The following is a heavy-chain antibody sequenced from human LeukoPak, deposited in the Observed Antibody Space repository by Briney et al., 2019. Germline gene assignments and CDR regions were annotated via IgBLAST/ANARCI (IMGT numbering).Heavy chain of an antibody. CDR1: GYSISSGYY. V-gene: IGHV4-38-2*02. CDR2: IYHSGST. J-gene: IGHJ4*02. CDR3: ARHFSVTTYGDRPMGFDY. D-gene: IGHD4-17*01. Sequence: PSETLSLTCTVSGYSISSGYYWGWIRQPPGKGLEWIGNIYHSGSTNYNPSLKSRVTISVDTSKNQFSLKLSSVTAADTAVYYCARHFSVTTYGDRPMGFDYWGQGTLVTVSS.